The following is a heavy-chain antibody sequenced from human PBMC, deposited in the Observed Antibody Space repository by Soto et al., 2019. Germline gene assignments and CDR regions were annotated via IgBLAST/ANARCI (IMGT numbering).Heavy chain of an antibody. CDR3: ARAWIAMPSYFDY. Sequence: GGSLRLSCAASGFTFSSYWMSWVRQAPGKGLEWVANIKQDGSEKYYVDSVKGRFTISRDNAKNSLYLQMNSLRAEDTTVYYCARAWIAMPSYFDYWGQGTLVTVSS. V-gene: IGHV3-7*01. J-gene: IGHJ4*02. CDR1: GFTFSSYW. CDR2: IKQDGSEK. D-gene: IGHD2-2*01.